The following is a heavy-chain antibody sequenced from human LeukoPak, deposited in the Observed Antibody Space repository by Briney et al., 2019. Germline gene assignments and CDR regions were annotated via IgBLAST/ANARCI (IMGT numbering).Heavy chain of an antibody. CDR3: ARWDCSSTTCNFHHLDY. CDR1: GFTFSSYW. CDR2: IKQDGSEK. J-gene: IGHJ4*02. Sequence: PGGSLRLSCAASGFTFSSYWMGWVRQAPGKGLVWVANIKQDGSEKYYVASVKGRFTISRDNAKNSLYLQMSSLRAEDTAVYYCARWDCSSTTCNFHHLDYWGQGTLATVSS. D-gene: IGHD2-15*01. V-gene: IGHV3-7*01.